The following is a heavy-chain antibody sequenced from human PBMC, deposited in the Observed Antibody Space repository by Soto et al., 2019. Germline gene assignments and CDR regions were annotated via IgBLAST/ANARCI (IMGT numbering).Heavy chain of an antibody. J-gene: IGHJ4*02. CDR3: ARGNVVPLDY. CDR1: GGSISSGGYS. CDR2: VYRSGST. V-gene: IGHV4-30-2*01. D-gene: IGHD2-21*01. Sequence: QLQLQESGSGLVKPSQTLSLTCAVSGGSISSGGYSWSWIRQPPGKGLGWIGNVYRSGSTYYNPSLKSRVTISVDRSKNQFSRKLSSVTAADTAVYYGARGNVVPLDYWGQGTLVTVSS.